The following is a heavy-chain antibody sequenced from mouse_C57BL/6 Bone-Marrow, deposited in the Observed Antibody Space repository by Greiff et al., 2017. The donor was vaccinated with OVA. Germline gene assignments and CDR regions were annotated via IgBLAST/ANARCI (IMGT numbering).Heavy chain of an antibody. J-gene: IGHJ4*01. CDR1: GFTFSSYA. CDR2: ISDGGSYT. CDR3: ARERWFLYAMDY. Sequence: DVKLVESGGGLVKPGGSLKLSCAASGFTFSSYAMSWVRQTPEKRLEWVATISDGGSYTYYPDNVKGRFTISRDNAKNNLYLQMSHLKSEDTAMYYCARERWFLYAMDYWGQGTSVTVSS. D-gene: IGHD2-3*01. V-gene: IGHV5-4*01.